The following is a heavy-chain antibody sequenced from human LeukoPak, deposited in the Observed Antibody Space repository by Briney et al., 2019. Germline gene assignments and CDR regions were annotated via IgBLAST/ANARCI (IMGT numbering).Heavy chain of an antibody. CDR1: SVSLYGYY. Sequence: SETLSLTCAVYSVSLYGYYWVCLRHPPGKARVWLGEINHSGSATYTPSLKSRVTISLDTSKHQSSQKLSSGPAADTAVYYCASDRRGWLDGMDVWGEGTTVTLSS. V-gene: IGHV4-34*01. D-gene: IGHD3-9*01. CDR2: INHSGSA. CDR3: ASDRRGWLDGMDV. J-gene: IGHJ6*04.